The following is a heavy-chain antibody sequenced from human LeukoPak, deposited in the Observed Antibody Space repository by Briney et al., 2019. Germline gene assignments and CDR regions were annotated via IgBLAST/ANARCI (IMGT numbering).Heavy chain of an antibody. CDR3: ARRLTQYDCFDP. D-gene: IGHD2-2*01. Sequence: SQTLSLTCAISGDSVSSNSITWNWIRQSPSRGLEWLGRTYYRSTWYNDYAVSVRGRITVNPDTSKNQSSLHLNSVTPEDTAVYYCARRLTQYDCFDPWGQGIPVTVSS. V-gene: IGHV6-1*01. CDR2: TYYRSTWYN. CDR1: GDSVSSNSIT. J-gene: IGHJ5*02.